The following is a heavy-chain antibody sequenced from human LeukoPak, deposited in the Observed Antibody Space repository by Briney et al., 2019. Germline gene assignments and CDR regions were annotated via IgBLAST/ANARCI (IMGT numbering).Heavy chain of an antibody. D-gene: IGHD2-15*01. CDR1: GFTFSSYV. J-gene: IGHJ4*02. Sequence: PGRSLRLSCAASGFTFSSYVMHWVRQAPGKGLEWVALISYDGRNKYYADSVKGRFTISRDNSKNTLSLQMNSLRAEDTAVYYCAKDRYCSGGSCYSGYYFDYWGQGTLVTVSS. CDR3: AKDRYCSGGSCYSGYYFDY. CDR2: ISYDGRNK. V-gene: IGHV3-30*18.